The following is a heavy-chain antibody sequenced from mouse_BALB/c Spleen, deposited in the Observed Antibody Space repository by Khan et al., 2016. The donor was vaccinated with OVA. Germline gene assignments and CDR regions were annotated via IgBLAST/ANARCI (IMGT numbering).Heavy chain of an antibody. CDR2: ISPGSGDT. D-gene: IGHD1-2*01. V-gene: IGHV1-77*01. Sequence: QVRLQQSGAELARPGASVKLSCKASGYTFTDYYINWVKQRTGQGLEWIGEISPGSGDTYYNEMFKGKATLTADKSSSTAYMQLNSLTSEASAVYFCARRNYFGYTFAYWGQGTLVTVSA. CDR3: ARRNYFGYTFAY. J-gene: IGHJ3*01. CDR1: GYTFTDYY.